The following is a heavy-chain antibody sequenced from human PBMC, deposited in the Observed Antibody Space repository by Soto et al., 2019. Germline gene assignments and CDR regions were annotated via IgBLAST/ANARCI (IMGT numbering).Heavy chain of an antibody. D-gene: IGHD3-22*01. CDR2: IVVGSGNT. J-gene: IGHJ3*01. Sequence: SVKASCKASGLTFRDSAVQWVRQRRGHRLEWIGWIVVGSGNTNYAQDFQGRVTISRDMTTNTVYMELSSLRSEDSAVFFCAAGVLTYYYSGYYLDGCDSWGQGTMV. CDR3: AAGVLTYYYSGYYLDGCDS. CDR1: GLTFRDSA. V-gene: IGHV1-58*01.